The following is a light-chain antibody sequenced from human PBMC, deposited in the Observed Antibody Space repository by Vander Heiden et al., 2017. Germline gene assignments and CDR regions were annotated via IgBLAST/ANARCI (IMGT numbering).Light chain of an antibody. CDR1: QRVSSSY. CDR3: QQDGSFSIT. Sequence: EIVLTQSPGTLPLSPGESATLSCRASQRVSSSYLDWYQQKPGQAPRLLIYGASSRASGIPDRFSGSGSGTDFTLTISRLEPEDFAVYYCQQDGSFSITFGQGTRLEIK. V-gene: IGKV3-20*01. CDR2: GAS. J-gene: IGKJ5*01.